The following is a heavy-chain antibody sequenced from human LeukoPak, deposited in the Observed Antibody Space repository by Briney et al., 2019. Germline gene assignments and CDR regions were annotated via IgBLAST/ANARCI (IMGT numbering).Heavy chain of an antibody. D-gene: IGHD6-6*01. J-gene: IGHJ3*01. Sequence: GGALRLSCAVSGFTFSGFWMSWSRQAPGKGLEWVASINSDGSEGYYADVVKGRFTISRDNAKNSLYLQINSLRAEDTAVYYCARSSYSSSSSVWGQGTMVTVSS. CDR2: INSDGSEG. CDR1: GFTFSGFW. V-gene: IGHV3-7*03. CDR3: ARSSYSSSSSV.